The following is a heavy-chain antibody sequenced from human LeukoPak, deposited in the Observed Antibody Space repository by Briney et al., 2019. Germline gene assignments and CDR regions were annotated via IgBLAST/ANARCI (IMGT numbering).Heavy chain of an antibody. V-gene: IGHV3-30*01. D-gene: IGHD6-6*01. CDR1: GFTFSSYA. J-gene: IGHJ4*02. CDR3: ARVGIEYSSSSGFDY. Sequence: GRSLRLSCAASGFTFSSYAMHWVRQAPGKGLEWVAVISYDGSNKYYADSVKGRFTISRDNSKNTLYLQMNSLRAEDTAVYYCARVGIEYSSSSGFDYWGQGTLVTVSS. CDR2: ISYDGSNK.